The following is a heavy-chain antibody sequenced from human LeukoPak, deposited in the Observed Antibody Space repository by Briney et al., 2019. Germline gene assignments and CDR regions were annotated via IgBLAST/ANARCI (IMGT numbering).Heavy chain of an antibody. V-gene: IGHV3-30*02. J-gene: IGHJ3*02. CDR3: ARDPNDPLAFDI. CDR1: GFSVSSYG. CDR2: IRFDGNDI. Sequence: GSLRLSCVTSGFSVSSYGMHWVRQAPGKGLEWVAFIRFDGNDIHYADSVKGRFTISRDSSENTLHLQMNSLRVDDTAVYYCARDPNDPLAFDIWGQGTMVTVSS.